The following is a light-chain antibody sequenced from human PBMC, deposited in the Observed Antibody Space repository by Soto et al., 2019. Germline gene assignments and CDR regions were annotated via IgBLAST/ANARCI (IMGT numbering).Light chain of an antibody. CDR2: ATS. V-gene: IGKV1D-12*01. CDR1: QDIVRW. Sequence: DIQMTQSPSSVSASVGDRVTITCRASQDIVRWLAWHQQKPGKAPKLLIYATSSLHSGVPSRFSGSGSGTTFTLTINSLQPEDFATYYCQQANTFPLTFGGGTKVDIK. J-gene: IGKJ4*01. CDR3: QQANTFPLT.